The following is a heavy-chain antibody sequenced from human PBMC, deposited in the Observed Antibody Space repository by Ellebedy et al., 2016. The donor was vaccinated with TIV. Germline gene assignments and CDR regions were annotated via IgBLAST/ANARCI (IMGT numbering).Heavy chain of an antibody. V-gene: IGHV3-30-3*01. D-gene: IGHD7-27*01. Sequence: PGGSLRLSCAASGFTVTTNYMNWVRQAQGKGLDWVAALSYDLTNEYYAASVKCRLTISRDNSKDTLYLNMKSLTAEDTALYYCARAWGAFDNWGQGTMVTVSS. CDR2: LSYDLTNE. J-gene: IGHJ3*02. CDR1: GFTVTTNY. CDR3: ARAWGAFDN.